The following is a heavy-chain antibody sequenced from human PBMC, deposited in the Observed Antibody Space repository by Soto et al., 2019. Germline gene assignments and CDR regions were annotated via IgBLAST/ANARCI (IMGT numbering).Heavy chain of an antibody. CDR2: IYYSGST. CDR1: GGSISSGDYY. D-gene: IGHD1-1*01. J-gene: IGHJ4*02. Sequence: PSETLSLTCTVSGGSISSGDYYWSWIRQPPGKGLEWIGYIYYSGSTYYNPSLKSRVTISVDTSKNQFSLKLSSVTAADTAVYYCARVQQPAYFDYWGQGTPVTVSS. CDR3: ARVQQPAYFDY. V-gene: IGHV4-30-4*01.